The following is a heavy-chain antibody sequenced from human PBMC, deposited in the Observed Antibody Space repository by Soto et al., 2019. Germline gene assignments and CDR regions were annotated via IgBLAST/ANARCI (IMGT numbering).Heavy chain of an antibody. V-gene: IGHV1-69*06. CDR1: GGTFSSYP. CDR2: TNGNLGTG. Sequence: QVQLVQSGAEVKRPGSSVKVSCKASGGTFSSYPISWVRQAPGQGLEWMGGTNGNLGTGNYEQKFRGRLTITTDISTTTAYMELSSLTSEYTAVYYCSRRDSHGYFRYFDNWGQGTLVTVSS. CDR3: SRRDSHGYFRYFDN. J-gene: IGHJ4*02. D-gene: IGHD4-17*01.